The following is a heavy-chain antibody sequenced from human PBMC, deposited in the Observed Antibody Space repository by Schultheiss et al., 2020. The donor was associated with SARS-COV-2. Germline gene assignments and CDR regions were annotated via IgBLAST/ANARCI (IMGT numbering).Heavy chain of an antibody. CDR1: GYTISSGYY. J-gene: IGHJ4*02. V-gene: IGHV4-38-2*01. CDR2: IYYSGST. D-gene: IGHD3-10*01. Sequence: GSLRLSCAVSGYTISSGYYWSWIRQPPGKGLEWIGYIYYSGSTYYIPSLKSLVTISVDTSKNQFSLKLSSVTAADTAVYYCASLYGSGGNWGQGTLVTVSS. CDR3: ASLYGSGGN.